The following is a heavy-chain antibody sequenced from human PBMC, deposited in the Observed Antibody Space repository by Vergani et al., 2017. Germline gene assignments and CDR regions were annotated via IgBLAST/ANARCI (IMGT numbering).Heavy chain of an antibody. CDR3: ARQGLTGSYDY. J-gene: IGHJ4*02. V-gene: IGHV4-39*01. CDR1: GGSISSSSYY. Sequence: QLQLQESGPGLVKPSETLSLTCTVSGGSISSSSYYWGWIRQPPGTGLEWIGSIYYSVSTYYNPSLKSRVTISVETSKNQFSLKLSSVTAADTAVYYCARQGLTGSYDYWGQGTLVTVSS. CDR2: IYYSVST. D-gene: IGHD3-10*01.